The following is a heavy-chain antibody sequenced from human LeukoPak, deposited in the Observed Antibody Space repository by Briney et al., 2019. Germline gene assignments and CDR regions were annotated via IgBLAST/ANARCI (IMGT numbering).Heavy chain of an antibody. CDR2: INPSGGST. Sequence: ASVKVSCKASGYTFISYYMHWVRPAPGQGLEWLGIINPSGGSTIYAQKFQGRVTMTRDTSTSTVHMELSSLRSEDTAVYYCARGDCSSTSCHPVYWGQGTLVTVSS. J-gene: IGHJ4*02. V-gene: IGHV1-46*01. CDR3: ARGDCSSTSCHPVY. D-gene: IGHD2-2*01. CDR1: GYTFISYY.